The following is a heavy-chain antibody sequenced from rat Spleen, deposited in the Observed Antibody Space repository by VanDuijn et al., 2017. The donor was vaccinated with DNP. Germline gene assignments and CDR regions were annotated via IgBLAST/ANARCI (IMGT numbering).Heavy chain of an antibody. CDR1: GFTFSNYG. V-gene: IGHV5-20*01. CDR3: TTTYYYAMDA. CDR2: ISYDGGST. J-gene: IGHJ4*01. Sequence: EVQLVESGGGLVQPGRSLKLSCAASGFTFSNYGMAWVRQAPTKGLEWVAYISYDGGSTYYRDSVKGRFTISRDNAKSSLYLQMDSLRSEDTATYYCTTTYYYAMDAWGQGTSVTVSS.